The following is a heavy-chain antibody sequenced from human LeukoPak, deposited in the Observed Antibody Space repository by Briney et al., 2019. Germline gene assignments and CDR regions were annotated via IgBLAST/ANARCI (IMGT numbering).Heavy chain of an antibody. Sequence: ASVKVSGKASGASFSSYAISWVRQAPGQGLEWMGRIIPVFGTANYAQKFQERVTITADIVSNTAYLEVTSLTSDDTAVYFCAKQGAARQDYYMDVWGNGTTVTVSS. CDR3: AKQGAARQDYYMDV. D-gene: IGHD5-18*01. CDR1: GASFSSYA. CDR2: IIPVFGTA. V-gene: IGHV1-69*06. J-gene: IGHJ6*03.